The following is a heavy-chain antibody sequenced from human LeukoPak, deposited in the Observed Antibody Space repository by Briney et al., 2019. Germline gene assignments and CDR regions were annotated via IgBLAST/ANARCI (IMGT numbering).Heavy chain of an antibody. Sequence: KPSETLSLTCTVSGGSISSSTYYWDLFRQPPGKGLEWIVSISYSGSTYYNPSLKSRVTISVDTSKNQFSLKLSSVTAADTAVYYCARKSGARTLWSRNGSFDYWGQGTLVTVSS. CDR3: ARKSGARTLWSRNGSFDY. CDR1: GGSISSSTYY. D-gene: IGHD1-14*01. CDR2: ISYSGST. V-gene: IGHV4-39*01. J-gene: IGHJ4*02.